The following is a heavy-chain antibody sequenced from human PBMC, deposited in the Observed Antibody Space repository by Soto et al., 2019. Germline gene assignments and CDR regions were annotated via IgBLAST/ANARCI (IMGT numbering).Heavy chain of an antibody. CDR1: GGSISSVDYY. V-gene: IGHV4-30-4*01. Sequence: PSETLSLTCTVSGGSISSVDYYWSWIRQPPGKGLEWIGYIYYSGSTYYSPSLKSRVTISVDTSKNQFSLKLSSVTAADTAGYYCARYYSSSSKWFDPWGQGTLVTVSS. CDR2: IYYSGST. J-gene: IGHJ5*02. D-gene: IGHD6-6*01. CDR3: ARYYSSSSKWFDP.